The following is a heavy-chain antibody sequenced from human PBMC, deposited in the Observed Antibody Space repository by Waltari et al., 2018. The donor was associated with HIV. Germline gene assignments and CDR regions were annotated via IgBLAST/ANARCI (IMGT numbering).Heavy chain of an antibody. Sequence: QVQLQESGPRLVKPSQTLSLTCTVPGGAISSGSYYWSWSRQPAGKGLEWIGRIYTSGTTTYNPSLKSRVTISIDTSKNQFSLNLSSVTAADTAVYYCARDVSVQGWLNDIWNFDVWGRGTLVTVSS. V-gene: IGHV4-61*02. CDR1: GGAISSGSYY. D-gene: IGHD5-18*01. CDR3: ARDVSVQGWLNDIWNFDV. CDR2: IYTSGTT. J-gene: IGHJ2*01.